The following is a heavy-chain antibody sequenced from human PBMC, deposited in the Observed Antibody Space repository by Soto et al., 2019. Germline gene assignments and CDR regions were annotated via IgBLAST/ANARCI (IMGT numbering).Heavy chain of an antibody. CDR1: GFTFSGYV. CDR2: ISGSGGST. CDR3: AKAGFGKTVYAFDI. V-gene: IGHV3-23*01. D-gene: IGHD3-16*01. Sequence: GGSLRLSCAASGFTFSGYVMSWVRQVPGKGLEWVSAISGSGGSTYYADSVKGRFTISRDNSKNRLYVQMNSLRAEDTAIYYCAKAGFGKTVYAFDIWGQGTMVTVSS. J-gene: IGHJ3*02.